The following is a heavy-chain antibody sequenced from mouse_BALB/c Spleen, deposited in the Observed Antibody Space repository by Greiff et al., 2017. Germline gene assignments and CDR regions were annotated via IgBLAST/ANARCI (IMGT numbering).Heavy chain of an antibody. J-gene: IGHJ2*01. Sequence: VQLQQSGPGLVKPSQSLSLTCTVTGYSITSDYAWNWIRQFPGNKLEWMGYISYSGSTSYNPSLKSRISITRDTSKNQFFLQLNSVTTEDTATYYCARAGTTVYGSSPFDYWGQGTTLTVSS. CDR3: ARAGTTVYGSSPFDY. CDR2: ISYSGST. V-gene: IGHV3-2*02. D-gene: IGHD1-1*01. CDR1: GYSITSDYA.